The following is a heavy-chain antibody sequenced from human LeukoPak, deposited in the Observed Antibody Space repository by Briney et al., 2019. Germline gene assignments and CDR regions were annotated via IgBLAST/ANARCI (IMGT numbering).Heavy chain of an antibody. Sequence: PSETLSLTCTVSGGSISSYDWSWIRQPPGKGLEWIGYIYYSGSTNYNPSLKSRVTISIDTSKNQFSLKLSSVTAADTAVYFCARQVRTTVHFDPWGQGTLVTVSS. CDR1: GGSISSYD. J-gene: IGHJ5*02. CDR3: ARQVRTTVHFDP. D-gene: IGHD4-17*01. V-gene: IGHV4-59*01. CDR2: IYYSGST.